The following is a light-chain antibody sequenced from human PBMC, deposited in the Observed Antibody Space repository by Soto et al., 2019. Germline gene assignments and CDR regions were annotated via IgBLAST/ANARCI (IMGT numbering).Light chain of an antibody. CDR1: QGIKND. J-gene: IGKJ4*01. V-gene: IGKV1-6*01. Sequence: AIQMTQSPSSLSASVGDRVTITCRASQGIKNDLGWYQQKPGRAPKLLIYVASNLQSGVPSRFSGSGSGTDFTLTISSPQPEDFATYYCLEDYSYPLTFGGGTKVEIK. CDR2: VAS. CDR3: LEDYSYPLT.